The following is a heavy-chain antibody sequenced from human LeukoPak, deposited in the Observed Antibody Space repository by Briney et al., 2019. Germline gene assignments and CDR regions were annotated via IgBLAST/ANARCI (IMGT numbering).Heavy chain of an antibody. V-gene: IGHV4-4*07. CDR2: IYTSGST. D-gene: IGHD5-18*01. Sequence: SETLSLTCTVSGGSLSRYYWSWIRQPAGKGLEWIGRIYTSGSTNYNPSLTSRVTMSVDTSKNQFSLKLSSVTAPDTAVYYCARYGYSYGPTYFDYWGQGTLVTVSS. J-gene: IGHJ4*02. CDR1: GGSLSRYY. CDR3: ARYGYSYGPTYFDY.